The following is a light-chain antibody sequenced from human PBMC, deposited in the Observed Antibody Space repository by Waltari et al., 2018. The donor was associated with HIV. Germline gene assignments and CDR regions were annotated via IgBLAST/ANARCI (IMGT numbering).Light chain of an antibody. CDR3: QQYGSSPGT. J-gene: IGKJ2*01. Sequence: PGTLSLSPGERATLSCRASQSVTSSYLGWYQQKVGQPPRLLIYGASSRASGIPDRFSGSGSGTNFTLTISRLEPEDFAVYYCQQYGSSPGTFGQGTKLEIK. CDR1: QSVTSSY. V-gene: IGKV3-20*01. CDR2: GAS.